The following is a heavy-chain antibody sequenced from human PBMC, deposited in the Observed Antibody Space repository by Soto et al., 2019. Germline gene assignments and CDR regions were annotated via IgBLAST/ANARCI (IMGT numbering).Heavy chain of an antibody. CDR2: INAGNGNT. CDR3: ARERERGSSSWYTYFDY. J-gene: IGHJ4*02. D-gene: IGHD6-13*01. CDR1: GYTFTTYA. Sequence: ASVKVSCKASGYTFTTYALHWVRQAPGQRLEWMGCINAGNGNTKYSQKFQGRVTITRDTSATTAYMELSSLRSEDTAVYYCARERERGSSSWYTYFDYCRKGSLVTVAS. V-gene: IGHV1-3*01.